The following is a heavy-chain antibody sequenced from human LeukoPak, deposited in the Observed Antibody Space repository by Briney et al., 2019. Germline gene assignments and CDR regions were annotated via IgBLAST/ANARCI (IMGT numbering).Heavy chain of an antibody. CDR3: ARDYSRWFDP. CDR1: GGSISSYY. V-gene: IGHV4-59*01. J-gene: IGHJ5*02. D-gene: IGHD4-11*01. CDR2: IYYSGST. Sequence: PLETLSLTCTVSGGSISSYYWSWIRQPPGKGLEWIGYIYYSGSTNYNPSLKSRVTISVDTSKNQFSLKLSSVTAADTAVYYCARDYSRWFDPWGQGTLVTVSS.